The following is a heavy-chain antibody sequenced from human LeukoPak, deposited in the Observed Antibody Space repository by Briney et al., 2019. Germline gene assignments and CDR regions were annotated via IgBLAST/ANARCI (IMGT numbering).Heavy chain of an antibody. Sequence: PSETLSLTCTVSGGSISSYYWSWIRQPPGKGLEWIGYIYTSGSTNYNPSLKSRVTISVDTSKNQFSLKLSSVTAADTAVYYCARPTAAGMFDPWGQGTLVTVSS. CDR3: ARPTAAGMFDP. V-gene: IGHV4-4*09. CDR1: GGSISSYY. J-gene: IGHJ5*02. D-gene: IGHD6-13*01. CDR2: IYTSGST.